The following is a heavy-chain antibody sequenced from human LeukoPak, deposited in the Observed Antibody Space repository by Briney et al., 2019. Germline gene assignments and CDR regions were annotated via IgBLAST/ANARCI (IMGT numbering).Heavy chain of an antibody. D-gene: IGHD3-10*01. J-gene: IGHJ2*01. Sequence: GGSLRLSCAASGFTFSSYEMNWVRQAPGKGLEWVSYISSSGSTIYYADSVKGRFTISRDNAKNSLYLQMNSLRAEDTALYYCARDILAYGSGPSGYFDLWGRGTLVTVSS. V-gene: IGHV3-48*03. CDR1: GFTFSSYE. CDR3: ARDILAYGSGPSGYFDL. CDR2: ISSSGSTI.